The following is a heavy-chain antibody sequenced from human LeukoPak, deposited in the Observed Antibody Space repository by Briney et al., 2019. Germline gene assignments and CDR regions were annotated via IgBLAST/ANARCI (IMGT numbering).Heavy chain of an antibody. D-gene: IGHD1-26*01. Sequence: SVKVSCKTSGGTFNSHIFSWVRQAPGQGLEWMGRITPVIGSVKYAQKFQGRVTISADASTTTAYMELNSLTSEDTAVYFCTRVNLRGSQYNWFDPWGQGTLVTVSS. CDR3: TRVNLRGSQYNWFDP. V-gene: IGHV1-69*08. J-gene: IGHJ5*02. CDR2: ITPVIGSV. CDR1: GGTFNSHI.